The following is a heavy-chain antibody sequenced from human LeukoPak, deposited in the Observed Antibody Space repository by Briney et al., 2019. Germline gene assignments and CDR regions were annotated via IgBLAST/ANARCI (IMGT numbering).Heavy chain of an antibody. CDR3: ARSPSITIFGVVTRDNWFDP. J-gene: IGHJ5*02. V-gene: IGHV4-59*01. D-gene: IGHD3-3*01. CDR1: GGSISSYY. Sequence: SETLSLTCTVSGGSISSYYWSWIRQPPGKGLEWIGYIYYSGSTNYNPSLKSRVTISVDTSKNQFSLKLSSVTAADTAVYYCARSPSITIFGVVTRDNWFDPWGQGTLVTVSS. CDR2: IYYSGST.